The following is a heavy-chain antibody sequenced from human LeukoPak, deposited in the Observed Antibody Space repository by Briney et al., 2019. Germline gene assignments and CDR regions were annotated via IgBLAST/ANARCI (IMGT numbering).Heavy chain of an antibody. CDR3: AATVMSSGYYVDDY. CDR2: IYYSGST. J-gene: IGHJ4*02. CDR1: GGSISSSSYY. D-gene: IGHD3-22*01. Sequence: SGTLSLTCTVSGGSISSSSYYWGWIRQPPGKGLEWIGSIYYSGSTYYNPSLKSRVTISVDTSKNQFSLKLSSVTAADTAVYYCAATVMSSGYYVDDYWGQGTLVTVSS. V-gene: IGHV4-39*01.